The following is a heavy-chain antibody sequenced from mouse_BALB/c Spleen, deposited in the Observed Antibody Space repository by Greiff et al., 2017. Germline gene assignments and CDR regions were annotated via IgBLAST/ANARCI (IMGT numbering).Heavy chain of an antibody. D-gene: IGHD2-1*01. V-gene: IGHV2-9*02. J-gene: IGHJ4*01. Sequence: QVQLKQSGPGLVAPSQSLSITCTVSGFSLTSYGVHWVRQHQGKGLEWLGVIWAGGSTNYNSALMSRLSISKDNSKSQVFLKMNSLQTDDTAMYYCARDRGNYEGGAMDYWGQRTSVTVSS. CDR1: GFSLTSYG. CDR3: ARDRGNYEGGAMDY. CDR2: IWAGGST.